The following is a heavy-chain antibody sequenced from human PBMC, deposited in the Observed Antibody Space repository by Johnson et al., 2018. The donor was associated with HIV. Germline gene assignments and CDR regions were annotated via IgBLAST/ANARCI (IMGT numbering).Heavy chain of an antibody. D-gene: IGHD3-10*01. CDR1: GFTFSNYG. Sequence: VQLVESGGGVVQPGGSLRLSCAASGFTFSNYGMYWVRQAPGKGLEWVGRTTDKLNSYTTKYAASVKGRFTISRDNSKNTLYLQMNSLRVEDTAVYYCASEVRGVLDIWGQGTMVTVSS. V-gene: IGHV3-72*01. CDR2: TTDKLNSYTT. J-gene: IGHJ3*02. CDR3: ASEVRGVLDI.